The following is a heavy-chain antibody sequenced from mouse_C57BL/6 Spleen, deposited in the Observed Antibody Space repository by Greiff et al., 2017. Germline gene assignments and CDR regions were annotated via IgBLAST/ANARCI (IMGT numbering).Heavy chain of an antibody. Sequence: QVQLQQPGAELVMPGASVKLSCKASGYTFTSYWMHWVKQRPGQGLEWIGEIDPTDSYTNYNQKFKGKSTWTVDKSSSTAYMQLSSLTSEDSAVYYCAHYYGGYFDCWGQGTTLTVSS. CDR2: IDPTDSYT. V-gene: IGHV1-69*01. CDR1: GYTFTSYW. J-gene: IGHJ2*01. CDR3: AHYYGGYFDC. D-gene: IGHD1-2*01.